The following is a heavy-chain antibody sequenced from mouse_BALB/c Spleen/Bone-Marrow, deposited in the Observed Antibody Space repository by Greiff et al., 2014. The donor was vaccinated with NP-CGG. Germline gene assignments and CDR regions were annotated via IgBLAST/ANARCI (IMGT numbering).Heavy chain of an antibody. D-gene: IGHD2-1*01. CDR3: ARGNYGNYVDYFDY. V-gene: IGHV5-6-3*01. Sequence: EVQVVESGGGLVQPGGSLKLSCAASGFTFSSHGMSWVRQTPDKRLELVASINSNGGSTYYPDSVKGRFTISRDNAKNTLSLQTSSLKSEDTAMYYCARGNYGNYVDYFDYWGQGTTLTVSS. CDR1: GFTFSSHG. J-gene: IGHJ2*01. CDR2: INSNGGST.